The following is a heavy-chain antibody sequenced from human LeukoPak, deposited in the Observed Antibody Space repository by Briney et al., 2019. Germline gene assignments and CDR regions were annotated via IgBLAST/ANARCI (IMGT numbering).Heavy chain of an antibody. V-gene: IGHV1-18*01. J-gene: IGHJ4*02. D-gene: IGHD1-14*01. CDR2: ISAYNGNT. CDR3: ARDTPIKGTDY. Sequence: ASVKVSCKASGYTFTSYGISWVRQAPGQGLEWMGWISAYNGNTNYAQKLQGRVTMTTDTSTSTAYMELRSLRAEDTAVYYCARDTPIKGTDYWGQGTLVTVSS. CDR1: GYTFTSYG.